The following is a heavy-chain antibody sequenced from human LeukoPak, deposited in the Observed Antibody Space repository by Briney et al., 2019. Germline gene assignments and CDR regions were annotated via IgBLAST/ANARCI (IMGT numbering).Heavy chain of an antibody. V-gene: IGHV1-69-2*01. J-gene: IGHJ3*02. Sequence: GASVKISCKVSGYTFTDYYMHWVQQAPGKGLEWMGLVDPEDGETIYAEKFQGRVTITADTSTDTAYMELSSLRPEDTAVYYCATGPLAGAFDIWGQGTMVTVSS. CDR1: GYTFTDYY. CDR2: VDPEDGET. CDR3: ATGPLAGAFDI.